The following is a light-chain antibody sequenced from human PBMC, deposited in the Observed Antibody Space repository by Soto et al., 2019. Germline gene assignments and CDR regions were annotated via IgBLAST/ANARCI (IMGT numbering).Light chain of an antibody. J-gene: IGLJ1*01. Sequence: QSVLPXPHSASRTPGQRVTISCSGSSSNIGSNSVHWFQQVPGTAPKPLIYSSNQRPSGVPERFSGSKSGTSASLAISGLQSEDEADYYCAAWDDSLNGHIFGTGTKVTVL. CDR2: SSN. V-gene: IGLV1-44*01. CDR3: AAWDDSLNGHI. CDR1: SSNIGSNS.